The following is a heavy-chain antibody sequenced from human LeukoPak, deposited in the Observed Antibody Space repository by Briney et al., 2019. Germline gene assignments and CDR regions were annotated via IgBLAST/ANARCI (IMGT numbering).Heavy chain of an antibody. CDR2: ISYDGSNK. CDR3: AKVVSDSGSYWRAYFDY. V-gene: IGHV3-30-3*01. D-gene: IGHD1-26*01. J-gene: IGHJ4*02. Sequence: TGGSLRLSCAASGFTFSSYAMHWVRQAPGKGLEWVSVISYDGSNKYYADSVKGRFTISRDNSKNTLYLQMNSLRAEDTALYYCAKVVSDSGSYWRAYFDYWGQGTLVTVSS. CDR1: GFTFSSYA.